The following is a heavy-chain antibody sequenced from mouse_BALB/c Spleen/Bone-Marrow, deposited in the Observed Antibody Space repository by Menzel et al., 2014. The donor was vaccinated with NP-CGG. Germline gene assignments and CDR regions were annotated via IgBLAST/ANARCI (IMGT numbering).Heavy chain of an antibody. V-gene: IGHV5-12*02. J-gene: IGHJ2*01. Sequence: EVQVVESGGGLVQPGGSLKLSRATSGFTFSDYYMYWVRQTPEKRLEWVAYISNGGGSTYYPDTVKGRFTISRDNAKNTLYLQMSRLKSEDTAMYYCARHSDYDYFDYWGQGATLTVSS. CDR3: ARHSDYDYFDY. CDR2: ISNGGGST. CDR1: GFTFSDYY. D-gene: IGHD2-4*01.